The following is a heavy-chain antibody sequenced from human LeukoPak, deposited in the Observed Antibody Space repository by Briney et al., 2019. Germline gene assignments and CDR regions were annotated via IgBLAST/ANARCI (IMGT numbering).Heavy chain of an antibody. CDR2: INPNTGGT. D-gene: IGHD4-17*01. J-gene: IGHJ4*02. CDR3: ARGPTVTTDY. CDR1: GYTFTGYY. Sequence: ASVKVSCKASGYTFTGYYIHWVRQAPGQGLEWMGWINPNTGGTNYAQSFQGRVTMTRDTSISTAYMEPSRLKSDDTAVYYCARGPTVTTDYWGQGTLVTVSS. V-gene: IGHV1-2*02.